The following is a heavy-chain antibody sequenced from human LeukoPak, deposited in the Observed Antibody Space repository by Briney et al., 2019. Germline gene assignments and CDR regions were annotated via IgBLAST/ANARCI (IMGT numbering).Heavy chain of an antibody. Sequence: TSSETLSLTCTVSGGSISSYYWSWIRQPPGKGLEWIGYIYYSGSTSYNPSLKSRLTISVDTSKNQISLQLTSVTAADMAVYYCATYSGSYFVDHWGQGTLVTVSS. J-gene: IGHJ4*02. D-gene: IGHD1-26*01. CDR3: ATYSGSYFVDH. V-gene: IGHV4-59*08. CDR1: GGSISSYY. CDR2: IYYSGST.